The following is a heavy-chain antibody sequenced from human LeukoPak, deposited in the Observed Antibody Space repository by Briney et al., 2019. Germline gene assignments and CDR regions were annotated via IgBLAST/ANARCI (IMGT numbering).Heavy chain of an antibody. Sequence: GGSLRLSCVASGFAFSSYAMNWVRQAPGKGLEWVSFITGDSGTIYYVDSMKGRFTISRDNAKNSLYLQIDNLRAEDTAVYYCARDRMGGSFDYWGQGTPVTVSS. CDR2: ITGDSGTI. V-gene: IGHV3-48*01. CDR1: GFAFSSYA. J-gene: IGHJ4*02. D-gene: IGHD2-15*01. CDR3: ARDRMGGSFDY.